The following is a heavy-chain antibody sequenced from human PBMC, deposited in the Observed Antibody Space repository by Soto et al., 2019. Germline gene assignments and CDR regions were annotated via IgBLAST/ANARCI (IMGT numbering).Heavy chain of an antibody. Sequence: QVQLQQWGAGLLKPSETLSLTCAVYGGSFSGYYWSWIRKPPGKGLEWIGEINHGGSTNYNPSLKSRVTISVDTSKNEFSLKLSSVTAADTAVYYCAKDFWSGDYWGQGTLVTVSS. CDR1: GGSFSGYY. CDR3: AKDFWSGDY. V-gene: IGHV4-34*01. D-gene: IGHD3-3*01. CDR2: INHGGST. J-gene: IGHJ4*02.